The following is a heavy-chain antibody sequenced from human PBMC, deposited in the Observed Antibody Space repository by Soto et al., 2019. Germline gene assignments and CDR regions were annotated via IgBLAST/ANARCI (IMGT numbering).Heavy chain of an antibody. CDR1: GYTFTNYV. CDR2: ISTFNGHT. J-gene: IGHJ4*02. D-gene: IGHD1-26*01. Sequence: HVQLVQSGGEVKKPGASVKVSCKPSGYTFTNYVISWVRQAPGQGLEYMGWISTFNGHTKYAQKFQGRVTLTTGTSTRAAYMELRSLINDDTAVYYCARDAGSESYLAYWGQGTLVSVSS. V-gene: IGHV1-18*01. CDR3: ARDAGSESYLAY.